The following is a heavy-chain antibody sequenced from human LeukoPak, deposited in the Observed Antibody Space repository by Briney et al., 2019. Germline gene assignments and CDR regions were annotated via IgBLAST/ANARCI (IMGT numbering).Heavy chain of an antibody. D-gene: IGHD3-10*01. Sequence: GGSLRLSCAASGFTFSSYEMNWVRQAPGKGLEWVSYISSSGSTIYYADSVKGRFTISRDNAKNSLYLQMNSLRAEDTAVYYCAREVGYYGSGSYYNVDYFDYWGQGTLVTVSS. J-gene: IGHJ4*02. CDR2: ISSSGSTI. CDR3: AREVGYYGSGSYYNVDYFDY. CDR1: GFTFSSYE. V-gene: IGHV3-48*03.